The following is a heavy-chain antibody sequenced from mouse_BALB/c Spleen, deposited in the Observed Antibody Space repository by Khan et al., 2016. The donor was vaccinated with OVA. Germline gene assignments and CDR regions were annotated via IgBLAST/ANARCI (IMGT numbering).Heavy chain of an antibody. CDR2: IWNDGNT. Sequence: QVQLKQSGPGLVAPSQSLSITCPISGFSLTNYGVHWVRQPPGKGLEWLVVIWNDGNTAYNSALKSRLTISKDNSKSQVFLKMNSLQTDDTAMYCCARQPYYHYNIMDYWSQGTSVTVSS. CDR1: GFSLTNYG. CDR3: ARQPYYHYNIMDY. J-gene: IGHJ4*01. D-gene: IGHD2-10*01. V-gene: IGHV2-6-1*01.